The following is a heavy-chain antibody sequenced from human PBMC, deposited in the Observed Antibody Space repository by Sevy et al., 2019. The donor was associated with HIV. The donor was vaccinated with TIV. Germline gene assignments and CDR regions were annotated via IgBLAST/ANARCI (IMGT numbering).Heavy chain of an antibody. D-gene: IGHD3-22*01. J-gene: IGHJ3*02. CDR2: IIPILGIA. CDR3: AREEPPDGEGYYVEDAFDI. V-gene: IGHV1-69*04. Sequence: ASVKVSCKASGGTFSSYAISWVRQAPGQGLEWMGRIIPILGIANYAQKFQGRVTITADKSTSTAYIELSSLRSEDTAVYYCAREEPPDGEGYYVEDAFDIWGQGTMVTVSS. CDR1: GGTFSSYA.